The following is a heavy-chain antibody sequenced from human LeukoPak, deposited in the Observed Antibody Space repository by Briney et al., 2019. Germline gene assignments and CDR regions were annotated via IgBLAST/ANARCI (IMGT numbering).Heavy chain of an antibody. CDR2: ISSSGSTI. J-gene: IGHJ4*02. D-gene: IGHD4-11*01. CDR1: GFTFSDYY. CDR3: AKSKSPYPMDYIFDF. V-gene: IGHV3-11*04. Sequence: PGGSLRLSCAASGFTFSDYYMSWIRQAPGKGLEWVSYISSSGSTIYYADSVKGRFTISRDNAKNSLYLQMNSLRDEDTAVYYCAKSKSPYPMDYIFDFWGQGTRVTVSS.